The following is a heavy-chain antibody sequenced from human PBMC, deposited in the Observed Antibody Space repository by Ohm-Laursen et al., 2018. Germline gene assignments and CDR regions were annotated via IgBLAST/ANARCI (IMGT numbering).Heavy chain of an antibody. D-gene: IGHD3-22*01. J-gene: IGHJ5*02. CDR2: IYHSGNT. Sequence: TLSLTCVVSGYSIYSGYYWGWIRQPPGKGLEWIGGIYHSGNTYYNPSLKSRVTISVDTSKNQFSLKLSSVTAADTAVYYCAGASETHYSDSSCWFDPWGQGTPVTVSS. V-gene: IGHV4-38-2*01. CDR1: GYSIYSGYY. CDR3: AGASETHYSDSSCWFDP.